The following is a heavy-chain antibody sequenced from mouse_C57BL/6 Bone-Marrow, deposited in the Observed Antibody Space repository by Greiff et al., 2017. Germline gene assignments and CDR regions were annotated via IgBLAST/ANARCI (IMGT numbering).Heavy chain of an antibody. CDR1: GYTFTSYG. Sequence: VQLQQSGAELARPGASVKLSCKASGYTFTSYGISWVKQRTGQGLEWIGEIYPRSGNTYYNEKFKGKATLTGDKSSSTAYMELRSLTSEDSAVYFCARFYYGSSPFAYWGQGTLVTVSA. D-gene: IGHD1-1*01. CDR3: ARFYYGSSPFAY. CDR2: IYPRSGNT. J-gene: IGHJ3*01. V-gene: IGHV1-81*01.